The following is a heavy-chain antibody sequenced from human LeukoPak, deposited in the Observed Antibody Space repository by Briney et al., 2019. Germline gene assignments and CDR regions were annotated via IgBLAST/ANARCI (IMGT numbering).Heavy chain of an antibody. Sequence: GGSLRLSCAASGFTFSSYWMSWVRQAPGKGLEWVANMNQDGSEKYYVDSVKGRFTISRDNAENSLYLQMNSLRAEDTAVYYCARDDSGPDYWGQGTLVTISS. CDR1: GFTFSSYW. CDR3: ARDDSGPDY. CDR2: MNQDGSEK. J-gene: IGHJ4*02. V-gene: IGHV3-7*01. D-gene: IGHD6-19*01.